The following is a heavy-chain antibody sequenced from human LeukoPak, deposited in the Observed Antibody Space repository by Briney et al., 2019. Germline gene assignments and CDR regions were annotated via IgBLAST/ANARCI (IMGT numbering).Heavy chain of an antibody. J-gene: IGHJ4*02. D-gene: IGHD3-22*01. CDR2: ISWNSGSI. CDR3: AKGLGSGYSSGYGY. V-gene: IGHV3-9*01. CDR1: GFTFDDYA. Sequence: GGSLRLSCAASGFTFDDYAMHWVRQAPGKGLEWVSGISWNSGSIGYADSVKGRFTISRDNAKNSPYLQMNSLRAEDTALYYCAKGLGSGYSSGYGYWGQGTLVTVSS.